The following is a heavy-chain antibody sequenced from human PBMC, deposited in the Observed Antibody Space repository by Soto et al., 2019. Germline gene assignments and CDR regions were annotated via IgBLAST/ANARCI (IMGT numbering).Heavy chain of an antibody. CDR2: IKSKTDGGTT. Sequence: PGGSLRLSCAASGFTFSNAWMSWVRQAPGKGLEWVGRIKSKTDGGTTDYAAPVKGRFTISRDDSKNTLYLQMNSLKTEDTAVYYCTTESGYSSNWFDPRGQGTLVTVSS. J-gene: IGHJ5*02. V-gene: IGHV3-15*01. D-gene: IGHD3-9*01. CDR3: TTESGYSSNWFDP. CDR1: GFTFSNAW.